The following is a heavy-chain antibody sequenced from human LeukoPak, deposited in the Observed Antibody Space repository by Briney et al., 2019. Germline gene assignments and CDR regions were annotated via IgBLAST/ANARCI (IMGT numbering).Heavy chain of an antibody. V-gene: IGHV1-69*06. Sequence: GASVKVSCKASGGTFSSYAISWVRQAPGQGLEWMGGIIPIFGTANYAQKFQGRVTITADKSTSTAYMELSSLRSEDTAVYYCARGAYFQTPFDYWGQGTLVTVSS. CDR1: GGTFSSYA. D-gene: IGHD3-9*01. J-gene: IGHJ4*02. CDR3: ARGAYFQTPFDY. CDR2: IIPIFGTA.